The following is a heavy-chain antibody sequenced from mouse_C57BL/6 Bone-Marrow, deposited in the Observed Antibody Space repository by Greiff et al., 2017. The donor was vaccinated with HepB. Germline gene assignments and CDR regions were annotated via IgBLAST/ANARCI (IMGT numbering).Heavy chain of an antibody. CDR1: GYSFTGYF. Sequence: VQLQQSGPELVKPGDSVKISCKASGYSFTGYFMNWVMQSHGKSLEWIGRINPYNGDTFYNQKFKGKATLTVDKSSSTAHMELRSLTSEDSAVYYCARRDDGYYWYFDVWGTGTTVTVSS. V-gene: IGHV1-20*01. CDR2: INPYNGDT. D-gene: IGHD2-3*01. J-gene: IGHJ1*03. CDR3: ARRDDGYYWYFDV.